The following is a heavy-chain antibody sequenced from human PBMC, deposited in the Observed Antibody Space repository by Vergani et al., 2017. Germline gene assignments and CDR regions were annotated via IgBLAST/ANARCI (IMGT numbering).Heavy chain of an antibody. CDR3: ARDPATWGLDY. V-gene: IGHV3-30*01. J-gene: IGHJ4*02. CDR1: GFTFSSYA. Sequence: QVQLVESGGGVVQPGRSLRLSCAASGFTFSSYAMHWVRQAPGKGLELVAVISYDGSNKYYADSVKGRFTISRDNSKNTLYLEMNSLRAEDTAVYYCARDPATWGLDYWGQGTLVTVSS. D-gene: IGHD7-27*01. CDR2: ISYDGSNK.